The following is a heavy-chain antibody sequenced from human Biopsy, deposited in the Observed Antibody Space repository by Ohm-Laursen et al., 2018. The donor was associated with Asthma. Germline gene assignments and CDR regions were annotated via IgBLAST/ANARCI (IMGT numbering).Heavy chain of an antibody. V-gene: IGHV3-33*01. J-gene: IGHJ6*02. Sequence: SLRLSCSASGFTFSSYGMHWVRQAPGKGLEWVAVIWYDGGNKYYADFVKGRFIISRDNSKNTLYLQMNSLRAEDTAVYYCARDIVATMIGYYYYGMDVWGQGTTVTVSS. CDR2: IWYDGGNK. D-gene: IGHD5-12*01. CDR3: ARDIVATMIGYYYYGMDV. CDR1: GFTFSSYG.